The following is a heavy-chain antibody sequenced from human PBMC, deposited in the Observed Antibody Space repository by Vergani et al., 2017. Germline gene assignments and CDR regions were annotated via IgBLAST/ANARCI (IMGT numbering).Heavy chain of an antibody. CDR3: ATRSYDRVDD. V-gene: IGHV4-61*02. CDR1: GSSISSSSYY. D-gene: IGHD3-3*01. Sequence: QVQLQESGPGLVKPSQTLSLTCTVSGSSISSSSYYWNWIRQPAGKGLEWIGRIYSSGITNYNPSLKSRVTISIDTSKNQFSLKLNSVTAADTAVYYCATRSYDRVDDWGKGALGSVSS. CDR2: IYSSGIT. J-gene: IGHJ4*02.